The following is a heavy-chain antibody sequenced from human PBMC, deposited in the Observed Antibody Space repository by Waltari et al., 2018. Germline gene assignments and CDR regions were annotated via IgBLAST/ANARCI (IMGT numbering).Heavy chain of an antibody. V-gene: IGHV3-48*03. CDR2: ISSSGSTI. Sequence: EVQLVESGGGLVQPGGSLRLSCAAPGFTFSSYELIWVRQAPGKGLGWVSYISSSGSTIYYADSVKGRFTISRDNAKNSLYLQMNSLRAEDTAVYYCARDQTETPPRDYYYGMDVWGQGTTVTVSS. CDR1: GFTFSSYE. D-gene: IGHD2-15*01. J-gene: IGHJ6*02. CDR3: ARDQTETPPRDYYYGMDV.